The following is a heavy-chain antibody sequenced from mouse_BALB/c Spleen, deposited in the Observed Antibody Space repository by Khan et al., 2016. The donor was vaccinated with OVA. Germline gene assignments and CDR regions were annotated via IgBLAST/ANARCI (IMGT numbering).Heavy chain of an antibody. V-gene: IGHV3-2*02. CDR3: ARKDYYDYDPFPY. J-gene: IGHJ3*01. D-gene: IGHD2-4*01. Sequence: EVELVESGPGLVKPSQSLSLTCTVTGYSITSEFAWNWIRQFPGNKLEWMGYISYSGNTRYNPSLKSLISITRDTSRNKFFLQLNSVTTEDTATYYCARKDYYDYDPFPYWGQGTLVTVSA. CDR2: ISYSGNT. CDR1: GYSITSEFA.